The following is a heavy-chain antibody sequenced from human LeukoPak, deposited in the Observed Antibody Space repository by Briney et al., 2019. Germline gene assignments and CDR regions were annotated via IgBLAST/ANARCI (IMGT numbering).Heavy chain of an antibody. Sequence: GGSLRLSCAASGFIFSSYSMNWVRQAPGKGLERVSSISSNSSYIYYADSVKGRFTISRDNAKNSLFLQMNSLGAEDTAVYYCASAPDYYNHWGQGTLVTVSS. J-gene: IGHJ4*02. CDR3: ASAPDYYNH. V-gene: IGHV3-21*01. D-gene: IGHD3-9*01. CDR1: GFIFSSYS. CDR2: ISSNSSYI.